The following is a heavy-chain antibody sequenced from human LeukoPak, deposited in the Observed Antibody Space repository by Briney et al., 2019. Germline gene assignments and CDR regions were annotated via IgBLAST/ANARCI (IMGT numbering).Heavy chain of an antibody. CDR3: ARLQYYYDSDGYYSLHYVDY. J-gene: IGHJ4*02. CDR2: IYYSGST. D-gene: IGHD3-22*01. CDR1: GDSISSSSYY. Sequence: TSETLSLTCTVSGDSISSSSYYWGWIRQPPGKGLEWIGNIYYSGSTYYNPSLRSRLTISLDTSKNQFSLTLSSVTAADTAVYPCARLQYYYDSDGYYSLHYVDYCGQGTVVIVSS. V-gene: IGHV4-39*01.